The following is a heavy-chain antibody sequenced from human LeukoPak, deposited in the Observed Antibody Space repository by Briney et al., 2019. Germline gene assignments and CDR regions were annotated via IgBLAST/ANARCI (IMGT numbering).Heavy chain of an antibody. CDR2: MYYSGTT. CDR1: GGSIRSSSYY. Sequence: NPSETLSLTCTVSGGSIRSSSYYWGWIRQSPGKGLEWIGSMYYSGTTYYNPSLKSRVTISEDTSNNQFSLRLSSVTAADTAVYYCARPLYSSGWYSWGQGTLVTVSS. V-gene: IGHV4-39*01. CDR3: ARPLYSSGWYS. D-gene: IGHD6-19*01. J-gene: IGHJ4*02.